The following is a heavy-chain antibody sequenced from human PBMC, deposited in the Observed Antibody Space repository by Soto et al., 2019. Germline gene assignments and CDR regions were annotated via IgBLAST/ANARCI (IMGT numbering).Heavy chain of an antibody. D-gene: IGHD5-18*01. CDR1: GFSFSSYS. CDR3: ARDRRFGNGYSLGFAY. CDR2: VSFDGNNK. Sequence: QVQLVESGGGVVQPGRSLRLSCVGTGFSFSSYSMHWVRQAPGKGLEWVAVVSFDGNNKYYANSVKDRFTVSRDNSKNTMYGQMNSLKPEDTAVYYCARDRRFGNGYSLGFAYWGQGTLVTVSS. V-gene: IGHV3-30-3*01. J-gene: IGHJ4*02.